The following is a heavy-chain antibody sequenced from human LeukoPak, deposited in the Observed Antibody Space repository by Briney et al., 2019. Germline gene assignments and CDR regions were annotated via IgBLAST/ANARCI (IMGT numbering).Heavy chain of an antibody. CDR1: GFTFYSFA. V-gene: IGHV3-23*01. CDR2: ISGSGGST. Sequence: GGSLRLSWAASGFTFYSFAMSWVRQAPVKGLEWVSSISGSGGSTYYADSVKGRFTISRDNSRNTLYLQMNSLRAEDTAVYYCAKDHGVAVAGMYYWGQGTLVTVSS. D-gene: IGHD6-19*01. J-gene: IGHJ4*02. CDR3: AKDHGVAVAGMYY.